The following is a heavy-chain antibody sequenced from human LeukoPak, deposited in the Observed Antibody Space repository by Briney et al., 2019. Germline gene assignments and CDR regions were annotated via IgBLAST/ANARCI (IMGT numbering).Heavy chain of an antibody. V-gene: IGHV4-59*01. J-gene: IGHJ6*03. Sequence: PSETLSLTCTVSGGSISSYYWSWLRQPPGKGLEWIGYIYYSGSTNYNPSLKSRVTISVDTSKNQFSLKLSSVTAADTAVYYCARAVSWTDYYYYMDVWGKGTTVTVSS. CDR1: GGSISSYY. CDR2: IYYSGST. CDR3: ARAVSWTDYYYYMDV. D-gene: IGHD6-13*01.